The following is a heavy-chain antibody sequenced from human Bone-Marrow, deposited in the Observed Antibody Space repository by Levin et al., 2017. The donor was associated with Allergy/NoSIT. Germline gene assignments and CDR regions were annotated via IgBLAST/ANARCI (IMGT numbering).Heavy chain of an antibody. J-gene: IGHJ5*02. V-gene: IGHV2-5*02. CDR2: IYWDDDK. CDR1: GFSLTTAGVG. D-gene: IGHD4-17*01. Sequence: SGPTLVKPTQTLRLTCTFSGFSLTTAGVGVGWIRQPPGKALEWLALIYWDDDKRYSPSLQSRLTISWDTSKSQVVLTMTNMDPVDTATYYCARSNDGDLDLWGQGTLVAVSS. CDR3: ARSNDGDLDL.